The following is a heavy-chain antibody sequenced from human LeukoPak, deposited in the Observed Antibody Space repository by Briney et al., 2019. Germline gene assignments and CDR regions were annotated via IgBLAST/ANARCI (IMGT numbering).Heavy chain of an antibody. V-gene: IGHV3-7*03. CDR2: IKQDGSEK. D-gene: IGHD6-19*01. CDR3: AKAKGSGLKYYFDY. CDR1: GFTFSSYW. J-gene: IGHJ4*02. Sequence: PGGSLRLSCAASGFTFSSYWMSWVRQAPGKGLEWVANIKQDGSEKYYVDSVKGRFTISRDNAKNSLYLQMNSLRAEDTAVYYCAKAKGSGLKYYFDYWGQGTLVTVSS.